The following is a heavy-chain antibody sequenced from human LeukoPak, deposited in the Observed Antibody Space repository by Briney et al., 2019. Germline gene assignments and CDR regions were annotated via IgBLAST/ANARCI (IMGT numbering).Heavy chain of an antibody. J-gene: IGHJ4*02. Sequence: PGGSLRLSCAASGFTFDDYGMSWVRQAPGKGLEWVSGINWNGGSTGYADSVKGRFTISRDNAKNSLYLQMNSLRVEDTAVYYCAKDLSYSGAWSYFDYWGQGTLVTVSS. CDR3: AKDLSYSGAWSYFDY. D-gene: IGHD6-19*01. CDR1: GFTFDDYG. V-gene: IGHV3-20*04. CDR2: INWNGGST.